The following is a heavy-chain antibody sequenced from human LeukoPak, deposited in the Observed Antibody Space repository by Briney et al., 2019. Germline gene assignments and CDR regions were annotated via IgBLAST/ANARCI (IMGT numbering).Heavy chain of an antibody. Sequence: PGRSLRLSCAASGFTFDDYAMHWVRQAPGKGLEWVSGISWNSGSIGYADSVKGRFTISRDNAKNSLYLQMNSLRAEDTALYYCAKDSGSTYYYGSGSYSWGQGTLVTVSS. J-gene: IGHJ4*02. CDR2: ISWNSGSI. CDR1: GFTFDDYA. V-gene: IGHV3-9*01. CDR3: AKDSGSTYYYGSGSYS. D-gene: IGHD3-10*01.